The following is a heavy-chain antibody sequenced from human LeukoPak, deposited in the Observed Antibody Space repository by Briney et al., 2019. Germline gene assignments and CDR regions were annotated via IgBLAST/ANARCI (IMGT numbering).Heavy chain of an antibody. V-gene: IGHV3-23*01. Sequence: EGSLRLSCAASGFTFSSYAMSWVRQAPGKGLEWVSAISGSGGSTYYADSVKGRFTISRDNSKNTLYLQMNSLRAEDTAVYYCAKVPIVGATKGVNFDYWGQGTLVTVSS. CDR1: GFTFSSYA. CDR3: AKVPIVGATKGVNFDY. D-gene: IGHD1-26*01. CDR2: ISGSGGST. J-gene: IGHJ4*02.